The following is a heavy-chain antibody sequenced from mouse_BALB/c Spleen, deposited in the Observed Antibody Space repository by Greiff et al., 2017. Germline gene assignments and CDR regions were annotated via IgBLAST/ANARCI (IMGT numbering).Heavy chain of an antibody. CDR3: ATIYYYGSSPSYYYAMDY. CDR2: IWAGGST. CDR1: GFSLTSYG. D-gene: IGHD1-1*01. V-gene: IGHV2-9*02. J-gene: IGHJ4*01. Sequence: QVQLKESGPGLVAPSQSLSITCTVSGFSLTSYGVHWVRQPPGKGLEWLGVIWAGGSTNYNSALMSRLSISKDNSKSQVFLKMNSLQTDDTAMYYCATIYYYGSSPSYYYAMDYWGQGTSVTVSS.